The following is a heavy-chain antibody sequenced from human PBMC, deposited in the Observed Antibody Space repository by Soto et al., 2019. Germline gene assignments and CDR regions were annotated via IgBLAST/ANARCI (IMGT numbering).Heavy chain of an antibody. CDR1: GGTLSSHA. Sequence: QVQLVQSGTEVKKPGSSVKVSCKASGGTLSSHAISWVRQAPGQGLEWMGAIMPIFGTANHAQKFQGRVTITADDYTSTAYMELSSLRSEDTAVYYCASHVIGVVAPPLYGMDVWGQGTTVTVSS. V-gene: IGHV1-69*01. CDR2: IMPIFGTA. D-gene: IGHD3-16*01. CDR3: ASHVIGVVAPPLYGMDV. J-gene: IGHJ6*02.